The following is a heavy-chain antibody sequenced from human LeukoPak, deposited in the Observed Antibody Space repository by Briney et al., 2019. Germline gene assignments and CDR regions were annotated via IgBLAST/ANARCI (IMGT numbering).Heavy chain of an antibody. CDR2: IHHIGSP. V-gene: IGHV4-4*02. CDR1: GGSIISDNW. Sequence: SETLSLTCAVSGGSIISDNWWSWVRQPPGKGLEWIGEIHHIGSPTYNPSLKSRVTISVDKSKNQFSLNLSPVTAADTAVYYCARDGSTRLVRGKWFDPWGQGTLVTVSS. CDR3: ARDGSTRLVRGKWFDP. D-gene: IGHD6-6*01. J-gene: IGHJ5*02.